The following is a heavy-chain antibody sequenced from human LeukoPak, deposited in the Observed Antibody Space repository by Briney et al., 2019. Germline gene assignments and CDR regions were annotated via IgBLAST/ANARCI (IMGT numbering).Heavy chain of an antibody. Sequence: HLGGSLRLSCAASGFDFDSYWMSWVRQAPGKGLEWVANIERDGSTKFYLDSLRGRFTISRDNAKNSLYLQGDSLRVEDTAVYYCARDGGYCEGITCPGDQWGQGTLVVVSS. CDR1: GFDFDSYW. V-gene: IGHV3-7*03. CDR3: ARDGGYCEGITCPGDQ. J-gene: IGHJ5*02. CDR2: IERDGSTK. D-gene: IGHD2-15*01.